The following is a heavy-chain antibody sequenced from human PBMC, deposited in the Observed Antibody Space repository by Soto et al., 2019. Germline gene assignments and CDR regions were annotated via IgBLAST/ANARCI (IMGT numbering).Heavy chain of an antibody. D-gene: IGHD4-17*01. J-gene: IGHJ4*02. CDR3: ARGSDPDDYGDYDPDY. CDR2: ISSSSSTI. V-gene: IGHV3-48*01. Sequence: GGFLRLSCAASGFTFSSYSMNWVRQAPGKGLEWVSYISSSSSTIYYADSVKGRFTISRDNAKNSLYLQMNSLRAEDTAVYYCARGSDPDDYGDYDPDYWGQGTLVTVSS. CDR1: GFTFSSYS.